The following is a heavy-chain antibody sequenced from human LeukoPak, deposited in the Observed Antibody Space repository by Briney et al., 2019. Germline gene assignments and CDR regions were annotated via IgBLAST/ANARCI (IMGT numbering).Heavy chain of an antibody. J-gene: IGHJ4*02. CDR3: ARGIIYLDY. V-gene: IGHV3-23*01. CDR2: ISGSGGST. CDR1: GFTFSSYA. D-gene: IGHD3-10*01. Sequence: TGGSLRLSCAASGFTFSSYAMSWVRQAPGKGLEWVSAISGSGGSTYYADSVKGRFHISRHNSKNTLYLQMNSLRAEDTAVYYCARGIIYLDYWGQGTLVTVSS.